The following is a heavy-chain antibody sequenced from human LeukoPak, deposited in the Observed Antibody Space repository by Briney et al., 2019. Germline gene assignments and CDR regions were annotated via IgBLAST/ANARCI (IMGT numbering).Heavy chain of an antibody. CDR2: IYTSGST. Sequence: SETLSLTCTVSGGSISSYYWSWIRQPAGKGLEWIGRIYTSGSTNYNPSLKSRVTMSVDTSKNQFSLKLSSVTAADTAVYYCAREHGSGSYYSYYYGMDVWGQGTTVIVSS. CDR1: GGSISSYY. D-gene: IGHD3-10*01. V-gene: IGHV4-4*07. CDR3: AREHGSGSYYSYYYGMDV. J-gene: IGHJ6*02.